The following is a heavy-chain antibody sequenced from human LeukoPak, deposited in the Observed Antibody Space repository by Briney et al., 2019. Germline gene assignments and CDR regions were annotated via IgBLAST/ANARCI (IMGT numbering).Heavy chain of an antibody. Sequence: PSETLSLPCTVSGGSINSDYWSWIRQPPGKGLEWVGYINYSGSTNYNPSLKSRLTISVDTSKNQFSLKLSSVTAADTAVYYCARVGGCSGGSCWSAWFDPWGQGTLVTVSS. CDR3: ARVGGCSGGSCWSAWFDP. D-gene: IGHD2-15*01. CDR2: INYSGST. J-gene: IGHJ5*02. CDR1: GGSINSDY. V-gene: IGHV4-59*01.